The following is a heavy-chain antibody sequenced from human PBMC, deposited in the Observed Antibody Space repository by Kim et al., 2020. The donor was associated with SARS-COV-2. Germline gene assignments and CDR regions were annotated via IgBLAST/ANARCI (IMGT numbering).Heavy chain of an antibody. D-gene: IGHD3-3*01. V-gene: IGHV4-28*03. Sequence: YYNPSLKRRVTMSVDTSKNQFSLKLSSVTAADTAVYFCARDYNFNTNFDLWGQGTMVTVSS. J-gene: IGHJ4*02. CDR3: ARDYNFNTNFDL.